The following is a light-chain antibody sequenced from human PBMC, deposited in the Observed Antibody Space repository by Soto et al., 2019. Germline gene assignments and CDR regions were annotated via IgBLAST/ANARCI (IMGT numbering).Light chain of an antibody. J-gene: IGLJ1*01. CDR1: SSDVVGYNY. CDR3: SSYTSSSTPYV. V-gene: IGLV2-14*01. CDR2: DVS. Sequence: QSVLTQPASVSGSPGQSITISCTGTSSDVVGYNYVSWYQQHPGKAPKLMIYDVSNRPSGVSNRFSGSKSGNTASLTISGLQADDEADYYCSSYTSSSTPYVFGTGTKLTVL.